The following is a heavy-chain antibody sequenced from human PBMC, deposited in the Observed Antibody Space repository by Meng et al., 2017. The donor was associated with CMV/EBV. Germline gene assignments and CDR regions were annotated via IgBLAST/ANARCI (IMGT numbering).Heavy chain of an antibody. CDR1: GFTFSSYA. V-gene: IGHV3-23*01. CDR2: TSGSGGST. Sequence: GESLKISCAASGFTFSSYAMSWVRQAPGKGLEWVSATSGSGGSTYYADSVKGRFTISRDNSKNTLYLQMNSLRAEDTAVYYCAKTGTGSIAADAFDIWGQGTMVTVSS. D-gene: IGHD6-25*01. CDR3: AKTGTGSIAADAFDI. J-gene: IGHJ3*02.